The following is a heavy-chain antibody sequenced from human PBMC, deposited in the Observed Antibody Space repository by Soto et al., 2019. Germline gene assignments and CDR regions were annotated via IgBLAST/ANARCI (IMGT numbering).Heavy chain of an antibody. CDR3: ARGDLLYGLDV. J-gene: IGHJ6*02. CDR2: ISAYNANA. V-gene: IGHV1-18*01. D-gene: IGHD2-21*02. Sequence: QVKLVQSGAEVKKPGASVRVSCKASGYIFTNYGFNWVRQAPGQGLEWMGWISAYNANANSAQKFQGRVTMTTDTSTVTAYMELRSLRIDDTAVYYCARGDLLYGLDVWGQGTTVTVSS. CDR1: GYIFTNYG.